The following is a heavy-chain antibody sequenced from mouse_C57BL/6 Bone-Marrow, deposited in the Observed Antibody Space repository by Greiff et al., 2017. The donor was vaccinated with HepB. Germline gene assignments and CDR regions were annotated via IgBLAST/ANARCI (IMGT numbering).Heavy chain of an antibody. D-gene: IGHD1-1*01. V-gene: IGHV3-6*01. CDR2: ISYDGSN. CDR3: ARYTTVVSYYFDY. Sequence: EVKLQDSGPGLVKPSQSLSLTCSVTGYSITSGYYWNWIRQFPGNQLEWMGYISYDGSNNYNPSLKNRISITRDTSKNQFFLKLNSVTTEDTATYYCARYTTVVSYYFDYWGQGTTLTVSS. CDR1: GYSITSGYY. J-gene: IGHJ2*01.